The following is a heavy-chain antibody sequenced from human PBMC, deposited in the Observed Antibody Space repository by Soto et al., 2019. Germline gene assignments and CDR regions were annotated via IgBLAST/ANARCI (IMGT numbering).Heavy chain of an antibody. V-gene: IGHV3-33*01. CDR3: AREVVPAALVYYYYYMDV. CDR1: GFTFSSYG. J-gene: IGHJ6*03. D-gene: IGHD2-2*01. CDR2: IWYDGSNK. Sequence: PGGSLRLSCAASGFTFSSYGMHWVRQAPGKGLEWVAVIWYDGSNKYYADYVKGRFTISRDNSKNTLYLQMNSLRAEDTAVYYCAREVVPAALVYYYYYMDVWGKGTTVTVSS.